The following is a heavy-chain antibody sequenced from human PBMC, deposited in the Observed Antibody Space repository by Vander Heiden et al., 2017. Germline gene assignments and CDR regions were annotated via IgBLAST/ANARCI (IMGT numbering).Heavy chain of an antibody. Sequence: EVQLVESGGGLLQPGGSLRLSCAVSGFTVSSNYMYWVRQAPGRGLEWVTVIYSGGNIYYADSAKGRFTVSRDNSRNTLSLHMTSLRVEDTAVYFCVRGRYTLLDYWGQGTLVTVSS. CDR3: VRGRYTLLDY. CDR2: IYSGGNI. CDR1: GFTVSSNY. J-gene: IGHJ4*02. V-gene: IGHV3-53*01. D-gene: IGHD1-26*01.